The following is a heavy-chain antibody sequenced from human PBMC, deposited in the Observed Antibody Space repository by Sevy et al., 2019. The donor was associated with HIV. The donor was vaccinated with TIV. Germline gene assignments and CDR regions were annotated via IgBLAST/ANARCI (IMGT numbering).Heavy chain of an antibody. J-gene: IGHJ6*02. Sequence: GGSLRLSCAASGFTLSSYTMDWVRQAPGGGLEWVASITSSSSYIKYADSVKGRFTISRDNAKNALYLQMNSLSPEDTAEYYCARDNRPYCGGDCYSSIGYYGMDVWGQGTTVTVSS. CDR3: ARDNRPYCGGDCYSSIGYYGMDV. V-gene: IGHV3-21*01. CDR2: ITSSSSYI. CDR1: GFTLSSYT. D-gene: IGHD2-21*02.